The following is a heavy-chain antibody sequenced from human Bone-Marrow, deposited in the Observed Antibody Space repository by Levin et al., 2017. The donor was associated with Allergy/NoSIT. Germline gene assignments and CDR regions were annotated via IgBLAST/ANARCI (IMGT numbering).Heavy chain of an antibody. CDR2: ISYDGSNK. CDR1: GFTFSSYG. D-gene: IGHD2-2*01. Sequence: GGSLRLSCAASGFTFSSYGMHWVRQAPGKGLEWVAVISYDGSNKYYADSVKGRFTISRDNSKNTLYLQMNSLRAEDTAVYYCAKGNYCSSTSCYGGPRKYYYYYMDVWGKGTTVTVSS. V-gene: IGHV3-30*18. J-gene: IGHJ6*03. CDR3: AKGNYCSSTSCYGGPRKYYYYYMDV.